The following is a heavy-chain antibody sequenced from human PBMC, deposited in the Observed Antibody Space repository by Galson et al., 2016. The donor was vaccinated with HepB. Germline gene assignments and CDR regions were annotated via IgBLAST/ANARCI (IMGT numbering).Heavy chain of an antibody. V-gene: IGHV3-33*01. CDR1: GFTFSRSG. D-gene: IGHD6-19*01. J-gene: IGHJ5*02. CDR2: IWSDGSNR. CDR3: ARGPHASGRAAYYFDA. Sequence: SLRLSCAVSGFTFSRSGMHWVRQAPGKGLEWVAVIWSDGSNRYYADSVQGRFTISRDNSKNTLFLQMSSLRAEDTAVYFCARGPHASGRAAYYFDARGQGTLVTVSS.